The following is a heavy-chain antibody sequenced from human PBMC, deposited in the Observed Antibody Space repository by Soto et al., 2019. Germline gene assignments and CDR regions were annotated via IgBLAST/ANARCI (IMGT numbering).Heavy chain of an antibody. CDR1: GYTFTGYY. J-gene: IGHJ3*02. CDR3: ARVRGPKYCSGGSCYSQDAFDI. Sequence: ASVKVSCKASGYTFTGYYMHWVRQAPGQGLEWMGWINPNSGGTNYAQKFQGRVTMTRDTSISTAYMELSRLRSDDTAVYYCARVRGPKYCSGGSCYSQDAFDIWGQGTMVTVSS. D-gene: IGHD2-15*01. CDR2: INPNSGGT. V-gene: IGHV1-2*02.